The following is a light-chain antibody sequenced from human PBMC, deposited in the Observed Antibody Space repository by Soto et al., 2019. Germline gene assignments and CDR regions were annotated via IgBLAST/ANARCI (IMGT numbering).Light chain of an antibody. CDR1: QSVSSY. V-gene: IGKV3-11*01. CDR3: QQRSNRPLT. Sequence: EIVLPQSPATLSLSPGEIATLSCSASQSVSSYLPWSQQKPGQAPRLLIYDTSIRASGIQTRFSGSGSGTDFTLAISSLEPEDFAVYCCQQRSNRPLTFGQGTRLEIK. CDR2: DTS. J-gene: IGKJ5*01.